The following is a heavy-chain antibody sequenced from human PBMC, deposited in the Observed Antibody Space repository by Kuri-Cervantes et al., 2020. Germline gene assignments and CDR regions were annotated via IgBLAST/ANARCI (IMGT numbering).Heavy chain of an antibody. Sequence: GESLKIYCAASGCTLSSYGMHWVRQAPGKGLEWVAVISYDGTNKYYAESVKGRLTISRDNSKNTLYLQMNSLRSEDRSVYFCARGGYYDILTIGFDYWGQGALVTVSS. V-gene: IGHV3-30*03. J-gene: IGHJ4*02. CDR3: ARGGYYDILTIGFDY. CDR1: GCTLSSYG. CDR2: ISYDGTNK. D-gene: IGHD3-9*01.